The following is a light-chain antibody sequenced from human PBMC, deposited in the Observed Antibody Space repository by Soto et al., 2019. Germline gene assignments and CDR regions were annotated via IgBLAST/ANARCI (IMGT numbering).Light chain of an antibody. CDR2: EGS. V-gene: IGLV2-23*01. J-gene: IGLJ1*01. Sequence: QSALTQPASVSGSPGQSITISCTGTSSDVGSYNLVSWYQQHPGKAPKLMVYEGSKRHSGVSNRFSGSKSGNTASLTISGLEAEDEADYYCCSYAGSSFDVFGTGTKLTVL. CDR1: SSDVGSYNL. CDR3: CSYAGSSFDV.